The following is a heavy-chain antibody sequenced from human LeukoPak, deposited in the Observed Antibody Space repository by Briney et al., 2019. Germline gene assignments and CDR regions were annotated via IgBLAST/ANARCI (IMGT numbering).Heavy chain of an antibody. V-gene: IGHV4-30-2*01. CDR1: GGSISSGGYY. CDR3: ARTEYDFTTGTYFDY. CDR2: IYHSGTT. D-gene: IGHD3-3*01. Sequence: SETLSLTCTVSGGSISSGGYYWSWIRQPPGKGLEWIGYIYHSGTTYYNPSLKSRVTISVDRSKNQFSLKLSSVTAADTAVYYCARTEYDFTTGTYFDYWGQGTLVTVSS. J-gene: IGHJ4*02.